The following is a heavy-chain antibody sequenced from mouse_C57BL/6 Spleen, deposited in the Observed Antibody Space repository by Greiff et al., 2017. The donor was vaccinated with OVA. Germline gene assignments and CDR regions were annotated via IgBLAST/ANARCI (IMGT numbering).Heavy chain of an antibody. V-gene: IGHV1-5*01. CDR1: GYTFTSYW. Sequence: EVQLQQSGTVLARPGASVKMSCKTSGYTFTSYWMHWVKQRPGQGLEWIGAIYPGNSDTSYNQKFKGKAKLTAVTSASTAYMELSSLTNEDSAVYYCTKPIYDGYPHYYAMDYWGQGTSVTVSS. CDR3: TKPIYDGYPHYYAMDY. CDR2: IYPGNSDT. D-gene: IGHD2-3*01. J-gene: IGHJ4*01.